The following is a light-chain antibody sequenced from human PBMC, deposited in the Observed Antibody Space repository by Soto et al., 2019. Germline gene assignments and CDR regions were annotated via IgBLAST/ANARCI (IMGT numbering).Light chain of an antibody. V-gene: IGLV2-14*01. CDR2: DVS. CDR1: SSDVGGYNY. Sequence: QSALTQPASVSGSPGQSITISCTGTSSDVGGYNYVSWYQQHPGKAPKLMIYDVSNRPSGVSNRLSGSKSGNTASLTISGLQAEDEADYYCQSYDSSLSGVVFGGGTKLTVL. CDR3: QSYDSSLSGVV. J-gene: IGLJ2*01.